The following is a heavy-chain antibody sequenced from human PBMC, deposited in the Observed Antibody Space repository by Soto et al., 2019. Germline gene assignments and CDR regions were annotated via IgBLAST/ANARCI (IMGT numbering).Heavy chain of an antibody. V-gene: IGHV4-34*01. D-gene: IGHD2-2*01. J-gene: IGHJ3*02. Sequence: PSETLSLTCAVSGGSFSGYYWSWFRQPPGKGLEWIGEMNHSGSTNYNPSLKNRVTISLDTSKNQFSLKLSSVTAADTAVYYCARGARRVNRNIVVVPAASDAFDIWGQGTMVTVSS. CDR2: MNHSGST. CDR1: GGSFSGYY. CDR3: ARGARRVNRNIVVVPAASDAFDI.